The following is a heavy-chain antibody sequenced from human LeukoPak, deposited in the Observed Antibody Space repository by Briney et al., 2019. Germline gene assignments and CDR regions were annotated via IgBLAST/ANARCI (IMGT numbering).Heavy chain of an antibody. CDR1: GYTFTGYY. D-gene: IGHD4-17*01. V-gene: IGHV1-2*02. CDR2: INPNSGGT. CDR3: ARVPYDYGAWFDP. J-gene: IGHJ5*02. Sequence: GASVKVSCKASGYTFTGYYMHWVRQAPGQGLEWMGWINPNSGGTNYAQKFQGRVTMTRDTSICTAYMELSRLRSDDTAVYYCARVPYDYGAWFDPWGQGTLVTVSS.